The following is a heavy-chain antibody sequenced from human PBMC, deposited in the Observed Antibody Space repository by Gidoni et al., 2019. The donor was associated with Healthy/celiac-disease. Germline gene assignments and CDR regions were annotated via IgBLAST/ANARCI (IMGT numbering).Heavy chain of an antibody. Sequence: QVQLVQSGAEVKKPGASVKVSCKASGYTFTSYYMHWVRQAPGQGLEWMGIINPSGGSTSYAQKFQGRVTMTRDTSTSTVYMELSSLRSEDTAVYYCATDPQSRYGSWSYYYYYYGMDVWGQGTTVTVSS. CDR1: GYTFTSYY. D-gene: IGHD3-10*01. CDR2: INPSGGST. CDR3: ATDPQSRYGSWSYYYYYYGMDV. J-gene: IGHJ6*02. V-gene: IGHV1-46*01.